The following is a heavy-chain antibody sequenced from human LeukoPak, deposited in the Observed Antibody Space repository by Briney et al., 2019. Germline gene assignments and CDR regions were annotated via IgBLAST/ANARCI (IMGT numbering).Heavy chain of an antibody. Sequence: SETLSLTCTVSGGSISSYYWSWIRQPPGKGLEWIAYIYYSGSTNYNPSLKSRVTISVDTSKNQFSLKLSSVTAADTAVYYCASGKNDYGDYGPFDYWGQGTLVTVSS. CDR2: IYYSGST. CDR3: ASGKNDYGDYGPFDY. J-gene: IGHJ4*02. D-gene: IGHD4-17*01. CDR1: GGSISSYY. V-gene: IGHV4-59*08.